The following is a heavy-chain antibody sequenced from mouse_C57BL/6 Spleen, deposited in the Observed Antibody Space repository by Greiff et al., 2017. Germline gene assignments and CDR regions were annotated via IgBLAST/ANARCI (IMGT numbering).Heavy chain of an antibody. J-gene: IGHJ2*01. CDR1: GYAFSSYW. CDR2: IYPGDGDT. CDR3: ARSGTDDY. V-gene: IGHV1-80*01. Sequence: VMLVESGAELVKPGASVKISCKASGYAFSSYWMNWVKQRPGKGLEWIGQIYPGDGDTNYNGKFKGKATLTADNSSSTAYMQLSSLTSEDSAVYFCARSGTDDYWGQGTTLTVSS. D-gene: IGHD3-1*01.